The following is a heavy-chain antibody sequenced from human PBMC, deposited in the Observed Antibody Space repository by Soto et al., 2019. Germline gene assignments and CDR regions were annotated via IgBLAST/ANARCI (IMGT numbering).Heavy chain of an antibody. J-gene: IGHJ6*02. CDR1: GGTFSSYA. CDR2: IIPIFGTA. D-gene: IGHD6-6*01. V-gene: IGHV1-69*13. CDR3: AKDRRQLALYYYYGMDV. Sequence: SVKVSCKASGGTFSSYAISWVRQAPGQGLEWMGGIIPIFGTANYARKFQGRVTITADESTSTAYMELSSLRSEDTAVYYCAKDRRQLALYYYYGMDVWGQGTTVTVSS.